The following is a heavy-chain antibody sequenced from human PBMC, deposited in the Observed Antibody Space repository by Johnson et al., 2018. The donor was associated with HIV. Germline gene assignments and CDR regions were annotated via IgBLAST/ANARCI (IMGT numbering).Heavy chain of an antibody. J-gene: IGHJ3*02. D-gene: IGHD1-26*01. V-gene: IGHV3-30*02. Sequence: VQLVESGGGVVQPGGSLRLSCAASGFTFSSYGIHWVRQAPGKGLEWVAFIQYDGSNKYYADSLKGRFTISRDNSKNTVYLQMNSLRPEDTAVYYCAKDGGSYGGAFDIWGQGTMVTVSA. CDR1: GFTFSSYG. CDR3: AKDGGSYGGAFDI. CDR2: IQYDGSNK.